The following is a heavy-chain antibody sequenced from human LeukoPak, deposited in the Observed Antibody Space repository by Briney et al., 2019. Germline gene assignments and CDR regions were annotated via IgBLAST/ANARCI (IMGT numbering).Heavy chain of an antibody. CDR2: IYPGESDI. V-gene: IGHV5-51*01. CDR1: GYNFMTYW. D-gene: IGHD4-17*01. CDR3: ARASGDGRFDY. J-gene: IGHJ4*02. Sequence: GESLKISCKVSGYNFMTYWIGWVRQMPGKGLEWMGIIYPGESDIRYSPSFQGQVTISADKSISTAYLQRSSLKASDTAIYYCARASGDGRFDYWGQGTLVTVSS.